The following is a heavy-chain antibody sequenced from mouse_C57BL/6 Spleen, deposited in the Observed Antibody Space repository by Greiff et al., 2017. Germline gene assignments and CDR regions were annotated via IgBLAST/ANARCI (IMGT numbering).Heavy chain of an antibody. CDR3: SRSSYYGSSYYAIDY. D-gene: IGHD1-1*01. V-gene: IGHV1-18*01. J-gene: IGHJ4*01. CDR2: INPNNGGT. CDR1: GYTFTDYN. Sequence: VQLQQSGPELVKPGASVKIPCKASGYTFTDYNMDWVKQSHGKSLEWIGDINPNNGGTIYNQKFKGKATLTVDKSSSTAYMELRSLTSEDTAVYYWSRSSYYGSSYYAIDYWGQGTSVTVSS.